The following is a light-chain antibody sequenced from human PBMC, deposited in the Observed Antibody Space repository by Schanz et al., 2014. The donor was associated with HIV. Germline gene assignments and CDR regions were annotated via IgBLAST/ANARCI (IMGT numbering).Light chain of an antibody. CDR3: QQYLSSQLT. V-gene: IGKV3-20*01. Sequence: EIVLTQFPGTLSLSPGKRATLSCRASQSVRSSSLAWYQQKPGQAPRLLISEASKRATGIPDRFSGTGSGTDFTLIISRLEPEDFAVYYCQQYLSSQLTFGGGTKVQIK. CDR1: QSVRSSS. J-gene: IGKJ4*01. CDR2: EAS.